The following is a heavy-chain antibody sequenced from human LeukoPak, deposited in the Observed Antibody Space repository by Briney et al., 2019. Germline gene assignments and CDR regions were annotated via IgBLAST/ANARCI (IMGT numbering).Heavy chain of an antibody. V-gene: IGHV1-18*01. CDR3: ARPIVAAGSNWFDP. J-gene: IGHJ5*02. D-gene: IGHD6-13*01. CDR1: GYTFTSYG. Sequence: GASVKVSCKASGYTFTSYGISWVRQAPGQGLEWMGWISAYNGNTNYAQKLQGRVTMTTGTSTSTAYMELRSLRSDDTAVYYCARPIVAAGSNWFDPWGQGTLVTVSS. CDR2: ISAYNGNT.